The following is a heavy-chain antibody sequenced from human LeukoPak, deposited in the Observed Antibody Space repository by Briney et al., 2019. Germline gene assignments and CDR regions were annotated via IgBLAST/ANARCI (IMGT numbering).Heavy chain of an antibody. CDR1: GYTFTNYG. Sequence: ASVKVSCKTSGYTFTNYGVTWVRQAPGQGLEWMGWISAYNGNTNYAQKLQGRVTMTTDTSTSTAYTELRSLRSDDTAVYYCARDSAQQQLATWAYWGQGTLVTVSS. CDR2: ISAYNGNT. CDR3: ARDSAQQQLATWAY. D-gene: IGHD6-13*01. V-gene: IGHV1-18*01. J-gene: IGHJ4*02.